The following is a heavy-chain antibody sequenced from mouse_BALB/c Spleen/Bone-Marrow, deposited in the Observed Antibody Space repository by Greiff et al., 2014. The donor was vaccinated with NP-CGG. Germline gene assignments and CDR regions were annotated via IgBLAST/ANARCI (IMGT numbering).Heavy chain of an antibody. CDR1: GFNIKDTY. Sequence: DVKLVESRAELVKPGASVNLSCTTSGFNIKDTYIHWIKQRPEQGLEWIGRIDPANSYTKCDPKFQDKATITADTSSNTAYLQLGSLTSEDTAVYYCSRYSDYWNFDVWGAGTTVTVSS. CDR3: SRYSDYWNFDV. J-gene: IGHJ1*01. V-gene: IGHV14-3*02. CDR2: IDPANSYT.